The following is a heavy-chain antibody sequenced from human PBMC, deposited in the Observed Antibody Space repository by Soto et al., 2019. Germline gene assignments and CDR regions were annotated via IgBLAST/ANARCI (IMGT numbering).Heavy chain of an antibody. D-gene: IGHD6-19*01. CDR2: MNPNSGHT. Sequence: QVQLVQSGAQVKKPGASVKVSCKASGYTFTSYDINWLRQAPGQGLEWMGWMNPNSGHTGYAQKFLGRVTMPRNTSLGTAYMELSSLRSEETAVYYCASPVAVAATGFDCWGQGTLVTVAS. J-gene: IGHJ4*02. V-gene: IGHV1-8*01. CDR3: ASPVAVAATGFDC. CDR1: GYTFTSYD.